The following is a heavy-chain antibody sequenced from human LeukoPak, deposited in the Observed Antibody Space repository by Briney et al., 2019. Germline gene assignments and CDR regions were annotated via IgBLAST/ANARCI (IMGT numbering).Heavy chain of an antibody. J-gene: IGHJ5*02. D-gene: IGHD3-22*01. Sequence: SETLSLTCNVFGGSISSSHYYWGWIRQPPGKGLEWIGGIYYSGSTYYNPSLRTRVTFSVDTSKNQFSLKLSSVTAADTAVYYCAILPARDTYYYDTIGYYRPGVTWGQGTLVTVSS. CDR1: GGSISSSHYY. CDR2: IYYSGST. V-gene: IGHV4-39*07. CDR3: AILPARDTYYYDTIGYYRPGVT.